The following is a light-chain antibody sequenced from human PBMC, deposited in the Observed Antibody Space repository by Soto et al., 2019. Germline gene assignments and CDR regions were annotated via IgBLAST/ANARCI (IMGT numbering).Light chain of an antibody. V-gene: IGLV2-14*01. CDR1: SSDVGGYNY. CDR2: EVS. CDR3: SSYTSSSTQGV. J-gene: IGLJ2*01. Sequence: QSVLTQPASVSGSPGQSITISCTGTSSDVGGYNYVSWNQQHPGKAPKLMIYEVSNRPSGVSNRFSGSKSGNTASLTISGLQAEDEADYYCSSYTSSSTQGVFGGGTKLTVL.